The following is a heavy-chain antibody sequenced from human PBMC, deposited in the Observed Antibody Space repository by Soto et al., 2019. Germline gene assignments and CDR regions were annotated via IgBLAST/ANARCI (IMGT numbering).Heavy chain of an antibody. Sequence: PSETLSLTCAVYGGSFSGYYWSWIRQPPGNGLEWIGEINHSGSTSYNPSLKSRVTISVDTSKNQFSLKLSSVTAADTAVYYCARGKVVVPAATYYYYYGMDVWGQGTTVTVSS. CDR2: INHSGST. J-gene: IGHJ6*02. D-gene: IGHD2-2*01. CDR3: ARGKVVVPAATYYYYYGMDV. CDR1: GGSFSGYY. V-gene: IGHV4-34*01.